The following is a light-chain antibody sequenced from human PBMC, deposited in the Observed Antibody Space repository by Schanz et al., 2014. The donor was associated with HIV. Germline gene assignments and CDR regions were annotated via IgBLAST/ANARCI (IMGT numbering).Light chain of an antibody. Sequence: QSALTQPASVSGSPGQSITISCTGTSSDVGSYNLVSWYQQHPGKAPKLIVYDVTKRPSGVPDRFSGSKSGNTASLTVSGLQAEDEAEYYCSSYAGSYTWVFGGGTKLTVL. J-gene: IGLJ3*02. V-gene: IGLV2-14*02. CDR1: SSDVGSYNL. CDR3: SSYAGSYTWV. CDR2: DVT.